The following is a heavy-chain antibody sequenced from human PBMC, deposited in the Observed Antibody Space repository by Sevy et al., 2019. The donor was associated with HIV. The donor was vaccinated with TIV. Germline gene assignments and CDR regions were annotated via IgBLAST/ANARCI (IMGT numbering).Heavy chain of an antibody. CDR1: GFTFSMYA. CDR3: ARVLDIVVVPAAILTTGPIDY. Sequence: GGSLRLSCAASGFTFSMYAMSWVRQAPGKGLEWVSGMTDGYGSTKDADSAGGGGNTHYADSVKGRFTISRDNAKNSLYLQMNSLRAEDTAVYYCARVLDIVVVPAAILTTGPIDYWGQGTLVTVSS. CDR2: MTDGYGSTKDADSAGGGGNT. J-gene: IGHJ4*02. V-gene: IGHV3-23*01. D-gene: IGHD2-2*02.